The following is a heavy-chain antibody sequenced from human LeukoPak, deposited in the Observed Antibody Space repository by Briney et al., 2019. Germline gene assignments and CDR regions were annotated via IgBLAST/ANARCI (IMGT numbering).Heavy chain of an antibody. CDR3: AKASWVSSTDAVR. V-gene: IGHV3-23*01. Sequence: GGSLRLSCAASGLSFSSFAMSWVRQGPARGLEWVSSIRGNGETLYADSVKGRFTLSSDSSRNTVYFQLNNLRVEDTAIYYCAKASWVSSTDAVRWGQGTLVTVSS. J-gene: IGHJ4*02. D-gene: IGHD3-16*01. CDR2: IRGNGET. CDR1: GLSFSSFA.